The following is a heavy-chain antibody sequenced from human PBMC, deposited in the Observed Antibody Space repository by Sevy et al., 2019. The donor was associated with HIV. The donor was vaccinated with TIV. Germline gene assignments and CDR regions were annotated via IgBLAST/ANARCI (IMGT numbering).Heavy chain of an antibody. CDR2: ISYDGKNE. CDR1: GFTFYNYG. Sequence: GGSLRLSCAGSGFTFYNYGIHWDRQAPGKGLEWVTMISYDGKNENYADSVKGRFTISRDNSKNTVYLQMNSLRPDDTAIYYCAKDRSGSWSVDYWGQGTLVTVSS. J-gene: IGHJ4*02. CDR3: AKDRSGSWSVDY. V-gene: IGHV3-30*18. D-gene: IGHD6-13*01.